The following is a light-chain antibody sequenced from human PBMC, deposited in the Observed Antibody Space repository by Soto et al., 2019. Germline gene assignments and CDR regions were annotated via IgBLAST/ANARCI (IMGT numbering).Light chain of an antibody. CDR2: DAS. V-gene: IGKV1-5*01. CDR1: QSISSW. J-gene: IGKJ2*03. CDR3: QQYNSYPG. Sequence: DIQMTQSPSTLSASVGDRVTITCRASQSISSWLAWYQQKPGKAPKLLIYDASSLESGVPSRFSGSGSGTEFTLTISSLQPDDFATYYCQQYNSYPGFGQGTKLEIK.